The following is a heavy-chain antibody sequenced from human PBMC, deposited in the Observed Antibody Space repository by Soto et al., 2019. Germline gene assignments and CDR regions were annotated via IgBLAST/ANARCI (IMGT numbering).Heavy chain of an antibody. D-gene: IGHD6-6*01. Sequence: VKVSCKASGGTFSSYAISWVRQAPGQGLEWMGGTIPIFGTANYAQKFQGRVTITADESTSTAYMELSSLRSEDTAVYYCASRLKEYSSSFDDWGQGTLVTVSS. CDR2: TIPIFGTA. J-gene: IGHJ4*02. CDR1: GGTFSSYA. CDR3: ASRLKEYSSSFDD. V-gene: IGHV1-69*13.